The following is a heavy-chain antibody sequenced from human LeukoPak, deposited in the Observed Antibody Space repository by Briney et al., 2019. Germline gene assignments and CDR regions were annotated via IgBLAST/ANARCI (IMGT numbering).Heavy chain of an antibody. D-gene: IGHD3-3*01. Sequence: HPGGSLRLSCAASGFTFSDHYMDWVRQAPGKGLEWVSAISGSGGSTYYADSVKGRFTISRDNSKNTLYLQMNSLRAEDTAVYYCAKDILGSGYYLEHTYNWFDPWGQGTLVTVSS. V-gene: IGHV3-23*01. CDR1: GFTFSDHY. CDR3: AKDILGSGYYLEHTYNWFDP. J-gene: IGHJ5*02. CDR2: ISGSGGST.